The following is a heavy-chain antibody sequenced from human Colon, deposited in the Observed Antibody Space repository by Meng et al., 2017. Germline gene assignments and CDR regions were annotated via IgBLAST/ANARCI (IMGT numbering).Heavy chain of an antibody. CDR1: GGSISSNNW. V-gene: IGHV4-4*02. D-gene: IGHD4-23*01. Sequence: QGLLQDSGPGLVKPSWTLSLTCTVSGGSISSNNWWSWVRQSPGRGLEWIGEIYQSGSTNYSPSLKSRVTISLDKSKNQFSLKVSYMTAADTAVYFCARVPTTVDPFESWGQGTLVTVSS. J-gene: IGHJ4*02. CDR2: IYQSGST. CDR3: ARVPTTVDPFES.